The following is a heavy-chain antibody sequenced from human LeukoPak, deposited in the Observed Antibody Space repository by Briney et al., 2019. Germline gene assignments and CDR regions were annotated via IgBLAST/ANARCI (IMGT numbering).Heavy chain of an antibody. CDR3: AKLATSDTGETY. D-gene: IGHD3-16*01. CDR1: GYTFTINH. Sequence: ASVKVSCTASGYTFTINHIHWVRQAPGQGLEWMGVINPSGDSTTYAQNFQGRVTMTRDTSTSTVYMELRSLRSEDTAIYYCAKLATSDTGETYWGQGTLATVSS. J-gene: IGHJ4*02. V-gene: IGHV1-46*01. CDR2: INPSGDST.